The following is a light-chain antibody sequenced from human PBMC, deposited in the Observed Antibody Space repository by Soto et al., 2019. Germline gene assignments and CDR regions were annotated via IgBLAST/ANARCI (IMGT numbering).Light chain of an antibody. J-gene: IGKJ1*01. CDR2: LGS. Sequence: TVMTKSTLSLPVTPGEPASISCRSSQSLLNSNGYNCLEWYLQKPGQSPQLLIYLGSNRASGVPDRFSGSGSGTDFTLKISRVEAEDVGVYFCMQSLQTPLTFGQGTKVDIK. CDR1: QSLLNSNGYNC. CDR3: MQSLQTPLT. V-gene: IGKV2-28*01.